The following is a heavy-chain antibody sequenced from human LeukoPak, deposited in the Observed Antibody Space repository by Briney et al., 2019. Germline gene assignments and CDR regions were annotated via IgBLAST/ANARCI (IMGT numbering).Heavy chain of an antibody. V-gene: IGHV3-30*18. D-gene: IGHD3-22*01. J-gene: IGHJ4*02. CDR1: GFTFSSYG. Sequence: GGSLRLSCAASGFTFSSYGMHWVRQAPGKGLEWVAVISYDGSNKYYADSVKGRFTISRDNFKNTLYLQMNSLRAEDTAVYYCAKGTYYDSSGYSDYWGQGTLVTVSS. CDR2: ISYDGSNK. CDR3: AKGTYYDSSGYSDY.